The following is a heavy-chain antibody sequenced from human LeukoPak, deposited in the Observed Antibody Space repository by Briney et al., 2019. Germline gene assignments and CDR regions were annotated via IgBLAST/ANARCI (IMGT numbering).Heavy chain of an antibody. CDR2: INTNTGDP. V-gene: IGHV7-4-1*02. Sequence: ASVKVSRKASGYSFTTYAMNWVRQAPGQGLEWMGWINTNTGDPTYAQGFTGRFVFSLDTSVSTTYLQISSLKAEDTAVYYCARGHDILTGYHFDYWGQGTLVTVSS. CDR3: ARGHDILTGYHFDY. CDR1: GYSFTTYA. J-gene: IGHJ4*02. D-gene: IGHD3-9*01.